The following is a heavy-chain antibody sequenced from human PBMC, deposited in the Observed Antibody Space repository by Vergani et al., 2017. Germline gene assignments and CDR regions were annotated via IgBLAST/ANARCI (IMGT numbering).Heavy chain of an antibody. J-gene: IGHJ6*03. V-gene: IGHV3-33*01. CDR1: RSTFKTYG. Sequence: QGQLVESGGGIVQPGRSLTLSCVASRSTFKTYGMHWVRQAPGKGLEWVGLIYYDGSNAYYADSVKGRFTISRDNSKNTLYLQMSSLRAEDTAVYYCARDVWDCSGISCFLRAGEFYYMDVWGQGTTVTVSS. CDR3: ARDVWDCSGISCFLRAGEFYYMDV. D-gene: IGHD3-16*01. CDR2: IYYDGSNA.